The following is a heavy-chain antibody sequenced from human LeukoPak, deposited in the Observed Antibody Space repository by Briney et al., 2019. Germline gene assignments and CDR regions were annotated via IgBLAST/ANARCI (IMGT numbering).Heavy chain of an antibody. CDR2: ISYDGSNK. Sequence: GGSLRLSCAASGFTFSSYGMHLVRQAPGKGLEWVAVISYDGSNKYYADSVKGRSTISRDNSKNTLYLQMNSLRAEDTAVYYCAKLDSYWGQGTLVTVSS. V-gene: IGHV3-30*18. CDR1: GFTFSSYG. J-gene: IGHJ4*02. CDR3: AKLDSY.